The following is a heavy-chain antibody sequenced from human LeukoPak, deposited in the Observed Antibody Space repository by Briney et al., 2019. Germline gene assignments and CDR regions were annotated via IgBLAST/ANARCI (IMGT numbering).Heavy chain of an antibody. V-gene: IGHV3-21*01. Sequence: PRGSLRLSCAASGFTFSTHSMHWVRQAPGKGLEWVSSISSNSYHIYNADSVKGRFTISRDNAKNSLYLQMDSLRAGDTAVYYCARDVTGGWFDPWGQGTLVTVSS. CDR3: ARDVTGGWFDP. CDR1: GFTFSTHS. CDR2: ISSNSYHI. J-gene: IGHJ5*02. D-gene: IGHD4-11*01.